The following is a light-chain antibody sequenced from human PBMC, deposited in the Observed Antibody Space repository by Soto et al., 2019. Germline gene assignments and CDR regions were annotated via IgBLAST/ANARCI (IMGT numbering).Light chain of an antibody. J-gene: IGLJ1*01. CDR2: SDN. V-gene: IGLV1-44*01. Sequence: QSVLTQPPSVSGTPGQRVTISCSGSSSNIGSNIVNWFQQLPGTAPKLLVYSDNQRPSGVPDRFSGSKSGTSASLAISGLQSEDEADYYCAAWNDGLGGSYVFGTGTKVTVL. CDR1: SSNIGSNI. CDR3: AAWNDGLGGSYV.